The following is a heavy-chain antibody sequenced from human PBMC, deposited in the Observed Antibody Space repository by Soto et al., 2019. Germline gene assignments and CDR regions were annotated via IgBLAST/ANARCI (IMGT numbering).Heavy chain of an antibody. CDR2: ISYSGST. V-gene: IGHV4-59*11. CDR3: ARDVGLQHDTGYYDFWSGKNNWFDP. Sequence: SETLSLTCTVSGGSISGHYWSWIRQPPGKGLQYIGYISYSGSTNYNPSLKSRVTISVDTSNNQFSLRLSSVTAADTAVYYCARDVGLQHDTGYYDFWSGKNNWFDPWGQGIPVTVSS. CDR1: GGSISGHY. D-gene: IGHD3-3*01. J-gene: IGHJ5*02.